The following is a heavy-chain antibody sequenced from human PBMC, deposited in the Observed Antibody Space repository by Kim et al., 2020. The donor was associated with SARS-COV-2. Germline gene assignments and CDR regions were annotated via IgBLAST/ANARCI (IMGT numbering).Heavy chain of an antibody. Sequence: SETLSLIFTVSGGSFSSYHWSWIRQSAGKGLEWIGRIHASGRTNYNPSLKSRLTMSVDTSKHQMSLKLSSVTAADTAMYYCARQVPGADRRFDYWGQGILVTVSS. CDR3: ARQVPGADRRFDY. J-gene: IGHJ4*02. CDR2: IHASGRT. V-gene: IGHV4-4*07. D-gene: IGHD6-19*01. CDR1: GGSFSSYH.